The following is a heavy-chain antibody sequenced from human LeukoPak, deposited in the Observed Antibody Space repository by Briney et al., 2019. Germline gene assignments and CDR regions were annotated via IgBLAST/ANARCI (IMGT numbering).Heavy chain of an antibody. CDR2: IIPIFGTA. Sequence: ASVKVSCKASGGTFSSYAISWMRQAPGQGLEWMGGIIPIFGTANYAQKFQGRVTITTDESTSTAYMELSSLRSEDTAVYYCARVGDFWSGYSYYYYYYMDVWGKGTTVTVSS. J-gene: IGHJ6*03. CDR3: ARVGDFWSGYSYYYYYYMDV. V-gene: IGHV1-69*05. D-gene: IGHD3-3*01. CDR1: GGTFSSYA.